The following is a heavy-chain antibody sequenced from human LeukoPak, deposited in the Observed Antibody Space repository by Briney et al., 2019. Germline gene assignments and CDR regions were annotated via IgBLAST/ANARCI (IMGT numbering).Heavy chain of an antibody. CDR2: IYYSGST. CDR1: GGSIISYY. CDR3: ARLSSIWFGVFFDY. D-gene: IGHD6-13*01. V-gene: IGHV4-59*01. Sequence: SETLSLTCTVSGGSIISYYWSWIRQPPGKGLECIGYIYYSGSTDYNPSLKSRVTISVDTSKNQFSLRLSSVTAADTAVYYCARLSSIWFGVFFDYWGQGTLVTVSS. J-gene: IGHJ4*02.